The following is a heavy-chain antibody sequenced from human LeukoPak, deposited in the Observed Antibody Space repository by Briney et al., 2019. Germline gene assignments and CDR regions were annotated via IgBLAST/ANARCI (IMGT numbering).Heavy chain of an antibody. CDR1: GFTFSDYY. V-gene: IGHV3-11*01. CDR3: ARDSNIVVVPAALDP. D-gene: IGHD2-2*01. Sequence: PGGSLRLSCAASGFTFSDYYMSWIRQAPGKGLEWVSYISGSGSTIYYADSVKGRFTISRDNAKNSLYLQMNSLRAEDTAVYYCARDSNIVVVPAALDPWGQGTLVTVSS. CDR2: ISGSGSTI. J-gene: IGHJ5*02.